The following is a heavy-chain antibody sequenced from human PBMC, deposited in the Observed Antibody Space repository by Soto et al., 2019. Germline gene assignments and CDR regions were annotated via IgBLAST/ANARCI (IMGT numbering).Heavy chain of an antibody. Sequence: GGSLRLSCAASGFTFSSYAMSWVRQAPGRGLEWVTALSGRGGSTYYADSVKGRFTISRDNSKNTLYLQMNSLRAEDTAVYYCAKHTGYCSSPSCRAYHFYRLDVLGQGTTVTGSS. CDR2: LSGRGGST. V-gene: IGHV3-23*01. CDR3: AKHTGYCSSPSCRAYHFYRLDV. J-gene: IGHJ6*02. CDR1: GFTFSSYA. D-gene: IGHD2-2*01.